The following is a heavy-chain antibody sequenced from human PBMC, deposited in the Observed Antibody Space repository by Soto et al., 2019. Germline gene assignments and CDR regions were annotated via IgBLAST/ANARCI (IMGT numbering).Heavy chain of an antibody. CDR1: GFIFSSYG. Sequence: QVQLVESGGGVVQPGRSLRPSCATSGFIFSSYGMHWVRQGPGKGLEWVAVIWYDGTNKYYADSVNGRFTISRDDSKNTLYLQMNSLRAEDTAVYYCARGPMTTVTTWGDWYFDLWGRGTLVTVSS. J-gene: IGHJ2*01. CDR2: IWYDGTNK. V-gene: IGHV3-33*01. CDR3: ARGPMTTVTTWGDWYFDL. D-gene: IGHD4-17*01.